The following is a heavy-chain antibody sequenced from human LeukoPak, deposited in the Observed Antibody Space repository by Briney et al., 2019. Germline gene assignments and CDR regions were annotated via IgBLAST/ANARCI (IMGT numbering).Heavy chain of an antibody. J-gene: IGHJ4*02. V-gene: IGHV3-7*01. D-gene: IGHD6-13*01. CDR1: GFTVSSNY. CDR2: IKQEGSEK. CDR3: AKVGSTSWYMDY. Sequence: PGGSLRLSCAASGFTVSSNYMSWVRQAPGRGLEWVAHIKQEGSEKFYVDSVKGRFTISRDNAKNSLYLQMNSLRAEDTAVYYCAKVGSTSWYMDYWGQGILVTVSS.